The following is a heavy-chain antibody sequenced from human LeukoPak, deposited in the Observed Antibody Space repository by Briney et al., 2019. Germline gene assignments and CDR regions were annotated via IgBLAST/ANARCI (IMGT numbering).Heavy chain of an antibody. V-gene: IGHV1-69*13. CDR3: ARDRVSSSGARHTYYFDY. J-gene: IGHJ4*02. CDR1: RGTFSSYA. Sequence: ASVKVSCKASRGTFSSYAISWVRQAPGQGLEWMGGIIPMFGTANYAQKFQGRVTITADESTSTAYMELSSLRSEDTAVYYCARDRVSSSGARHTYYFDYWGQGTLVTVSS. CDR2: IIPMFGTA. D-gene: IGHD6-6*01.